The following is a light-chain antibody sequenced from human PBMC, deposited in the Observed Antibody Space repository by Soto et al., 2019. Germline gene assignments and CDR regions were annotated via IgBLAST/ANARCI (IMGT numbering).Light chain of an antibody. CDR2: DVT. J-gene: IGLJ1*01. Sequence: QSVLTQPASVSGPPGQSITISCTGTSSDVGAYNYVSWYQHHPGKAPRLVIYDVTNRPSGISDRFSGSKSGNTASLTISGLLAEDEADYYCTSYTSISTYVFGPGTKVT. CDR3: TSYTSISTYV. CDR1: SSDVGAYNY. V-gene: IGLV2-14*01.